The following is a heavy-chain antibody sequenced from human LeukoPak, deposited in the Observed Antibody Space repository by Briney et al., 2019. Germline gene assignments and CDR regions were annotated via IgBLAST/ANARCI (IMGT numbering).Heavy chain of an antibody. J-gene: IGHJ4*02. CDR2: IYYSGST. CDR3: ARDRAAAGKTTYRPYYFDY. V-gene: IGHV4-39*07. Sequence: SETLSLTCTVSGGSVSRSPYYWGWIRQPPRKGLEWIGNIYYSGSTYYNPSLKSRVTISVDKSKNQFSLKLSSVTAADTAVYYWARDRAAAGKTTYRPYYFDYWGQGTLVTVSS. D-gene: IGHD6-13*01. CDR1: GGSVSRSPYY.